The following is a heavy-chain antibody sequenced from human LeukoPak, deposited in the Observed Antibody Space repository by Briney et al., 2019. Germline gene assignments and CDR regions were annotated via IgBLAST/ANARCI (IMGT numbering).Heavy chain of an antibody. J-gene: IGHJ3*02. Sequence: SETLSLTCSVSGGSISTYYWSWIRQSAGKGLEWIGEINHSGSTNYNPSLKSRVTISVDTSKNQFSLKLSSVTAADTAVYYCARSYDSSSGAFDIWGQGIMVTVSS. V-gene: IGHV4-34*01. CDR1: GGSISTYY. CDR2: INHSGST. D-gene: IGHD3-22*01. CDR3: ARSYDSSSGAFDI.